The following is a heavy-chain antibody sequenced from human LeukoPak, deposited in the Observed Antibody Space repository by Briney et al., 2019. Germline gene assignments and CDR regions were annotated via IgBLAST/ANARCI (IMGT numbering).Heavy chain of an antibody. CDR1: GGSISSGGYY. J-gene: IGHJ4*02. D-gene: IGHD3-9*01. CDR2: IYYSGST. CDR3: ARAFEPDWLFSVYYFDY. V-gene: IGHV4-31*03. Sequence: SQTLSLTCTVSGGSISSGGYYWSWIRQHPGKGLGWIGYIYYSGSTYYNPSLKSRVTISVDTSKNQFSLKLSSVTAADTAVYYCARAFEPDWLFSVYYFDYWGQGTLVTVSS.